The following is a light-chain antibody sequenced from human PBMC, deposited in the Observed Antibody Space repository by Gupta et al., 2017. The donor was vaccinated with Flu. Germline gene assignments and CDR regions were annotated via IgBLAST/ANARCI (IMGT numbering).Light chain of an antibody. J-gene: IGLJ3*02. CDR1: SSDVGGYNY. CDR3: SSYAGSYPL. V-gene: IGLV2-11*01. Sequence: QSALTQPRSVSGSPGQSVTISCTGTSSDVGGYNYVSWYQQHPGKAPKLMIYDVSKRPSGVPNRFSCSKSGNTASLTISGLQAEDEADYYCSSYAGSYPLFGGGTKLTVL. CDR2: DVS.